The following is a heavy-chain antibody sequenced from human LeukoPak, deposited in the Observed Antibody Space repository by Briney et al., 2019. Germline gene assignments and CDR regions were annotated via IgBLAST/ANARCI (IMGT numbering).Heavy chain of an antibody. CDR2: ITSNGGST. V-gene: IGHV3-64D*06. CDR3: VKDYGSGSFDY. CDR1: GFTFRSYA. J-gene: IGHJ4*02. Sequence: GGSLRLSCAASGFTFRSYAMHWVRQAPGKGLEFVSTITSNGGSTYYADSVKGRFTISIDNSQNTLYFQMSSLRAEDTAVYCCVKDYGSGSFDYWGQGTLVTVSS. D-gene: IGHD3-10*01.